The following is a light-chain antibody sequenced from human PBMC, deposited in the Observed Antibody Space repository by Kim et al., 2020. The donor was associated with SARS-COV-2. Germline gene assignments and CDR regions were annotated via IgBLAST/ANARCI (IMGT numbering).Light chain of an antibody. Sequence: PEETVTLTCASSTGAVTPTHYPYWFQKKPGEVPRTLIFDTGSRHSWTPARFSGSLSGDKAVLTLAGAQPEDEGDYYCLLSFSGIRVFGGGTQLTVL. CDR3: LLSFSGIRV. CDR1: TGAVTPTHY. V-gene: IGLV7-46*01. J-gene: IGLJ3*02. CDR2: DTG.